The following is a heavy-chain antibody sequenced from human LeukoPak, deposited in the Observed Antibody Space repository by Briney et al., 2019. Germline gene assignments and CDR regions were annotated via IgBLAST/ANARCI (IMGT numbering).Heavy chain of an antibody. Sequence: PSETLSLTCAAYGGSFSGYYWSWIRQPPGKGLEWIGEINHSGSTNYNPSLKSRVTISVDTSKNQFSLKLSSVTAADTAVYYCARGPYYVWGSYRSTRADAFDIWGQGTMVTVSS. V-gene: IGHV4-34*01. CDR3: ARGPYYVWGSYRSTRADAFDI. D-gene: IGHD3-16*02. J-gene: IGHJ3*02. CDR1: GGSFSGYY. CDR2: INHSGST.